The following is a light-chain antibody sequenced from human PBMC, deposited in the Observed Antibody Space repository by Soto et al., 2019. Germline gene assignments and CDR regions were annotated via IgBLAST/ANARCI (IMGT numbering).Light chain of an antibody. Sequence: DIQMTQSPSTLSASVGDRVTITCRASQSISSWLAWYQQKPGKAPKLLIYKASSLESGVPSRFSGSGSGTEFTLTISSLHPYDFATYYCQQYNRYSITFGPGTKVDIK. V-gene: IGKV1-5*03. CDR2: KAS. J-gene: IGKJ3*01. CDR3: QQYNRYSIT. CDR1: QSISSW.